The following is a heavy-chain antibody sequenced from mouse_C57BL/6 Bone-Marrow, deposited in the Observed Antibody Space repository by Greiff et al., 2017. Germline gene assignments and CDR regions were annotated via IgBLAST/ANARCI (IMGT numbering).Heavy chain of an antibody. CDR3: SEDSAVYYCACFYDGYPYYAMDY. CDR1: YTFSRRVH. D-gene: IGHD2-3*01. V-gene: IGHV1-87*01. CDR2: GQGLEWIG. Sequence: QVQLQQSGPELARPWASVKISCQAFYTFSRRVHFAIRATNYWMQWVKQRPGQGLEWIGAIYPGNGDTSYNQKFKGKATLTADKSSSTAYMQLSSLTSEDSAVYYCACFYDGYPYYAMDYWGQGTSVTVSS. J-gene: IGHJ4*01.